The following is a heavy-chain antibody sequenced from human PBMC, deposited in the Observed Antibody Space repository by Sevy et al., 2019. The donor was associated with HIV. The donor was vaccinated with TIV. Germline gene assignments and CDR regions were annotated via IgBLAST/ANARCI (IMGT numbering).Heavy chain of an antibody. D-gene: IGHD3-10*01. V-gene: IGHV3-21*01. CDR2: ISSSSSYI. CDR1: GFTFSSYT. CDR3: ARGAAPYYYGSGSFPFDY. Sequence: GGSLRLSCAASGFTFSSYTMNWVRQAPGKGLEWVSSISSSSSYIYYADSVKGRFTISRDNAKNSLYLQMNSLRAEDTAVYYCARGAAPYYYGSGSFPFDYWGQGTLVTVSS. J-gene: IGHJ4*02.